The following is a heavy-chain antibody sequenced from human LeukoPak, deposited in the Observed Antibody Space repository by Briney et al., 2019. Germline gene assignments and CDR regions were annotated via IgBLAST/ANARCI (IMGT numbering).Heavy chain of an antibody. V-gene: IGHV3-7*01. CDR3: ASSIADYYYYMDV. D-gene: IGHD6-13*01. CDR1: GFTFSSYW. Sequence: PGGSLRLSCAASGFTFSSYWMSWVRQAPGRGLEWVANIKQDGSEKYYVDSVKGRFTISRGNAKNSLYLQMNSLRAEDTAVYYCASSIADYYYYMDVWGKGTTVTVSS. J-gene: IGHJ6*03. CDR2: IKQDGSEK.